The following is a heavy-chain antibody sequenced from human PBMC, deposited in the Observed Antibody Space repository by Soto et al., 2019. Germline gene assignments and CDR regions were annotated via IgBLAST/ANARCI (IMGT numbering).Heavy chain of an antibody. CDR1: GYTFTSYD. CDR2: MNPNSGNT. Sequence: GASVKVSCKASGYTFTSYDINWVRQATGQGLEWMGWMNPNSGNTGYAQKFQGRVTMTRNTSISTAYMELSSLRSEDTVVYYCASPSVGASPYYYYYGMDVWGQGTTVTV. V-gene: IGHV1-8*01. J-gene: IGHJ6*02. CDR3: ASPSVGASPYYYYYGMDV. D-gene: IGHD1-26*01.